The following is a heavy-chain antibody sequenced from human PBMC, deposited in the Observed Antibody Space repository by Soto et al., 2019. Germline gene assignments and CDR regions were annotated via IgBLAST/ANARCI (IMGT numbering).Heavy chain of an antibody. CDR1: GDSVNSGSYY. Sequence: SETLSLTCTVSGDSVNSGSYYWTWIRQPPWKGLEWIGHIYYTGTTNYSPSLKSRVTISLDTSKNQFSLKLSAVTAADRAVYYCARDAKVDTSMGGYCYYNLDVWGQGSTVTVSS. V-gene: IGHV4-61*01. CDR3: ARDAKVDTSMGGYCYYNLDV. CDR2: IYYTGTT. D-gene: IGHD5-18*01. J-gene: IGHJ6*02.